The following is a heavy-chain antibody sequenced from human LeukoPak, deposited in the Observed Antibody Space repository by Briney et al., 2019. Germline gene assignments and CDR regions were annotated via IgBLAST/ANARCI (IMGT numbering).Heavy chain of an antibody. V-gene: IGHV3-33*01. CDR2: IWYDGSNK. D-gene: IGHD3-10*01. J-gene: IGHJ4*02. CDR3: ARSRRTRVGEDYFDY. CDR1: GFTFSSYG. Sequence: GGSLRLSCAASGFTFSSYGMHWVRQAPGKGLEGVAVIWYDGSNKYYADSVKGRFTISRDNSKNTLYLQMNSLRAEDTAVYYCARSRRTRVGEDYFDYWGQGTLVTVSS.